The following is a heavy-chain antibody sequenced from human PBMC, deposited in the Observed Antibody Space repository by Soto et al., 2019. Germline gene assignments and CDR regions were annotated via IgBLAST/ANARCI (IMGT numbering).Heavy chain of an antibody. CDR2: IGTACDT. D-gene: IGHD6-6*01. CDR3: ARGFYSIASGFDY. J-gene: IGHJ4*02. CDR1: GFTFSSYN. V-gene: IGHV3-13*01. Sequence: SLSCSASGFTFSSYNMHLVRQATGKGLEWVSAIGTACDTYYPGSVKGRFTISRENAKNSLYLQMNSLRAGDTAVYYCARGFYSIASGFDYWGQGILVTVSS.